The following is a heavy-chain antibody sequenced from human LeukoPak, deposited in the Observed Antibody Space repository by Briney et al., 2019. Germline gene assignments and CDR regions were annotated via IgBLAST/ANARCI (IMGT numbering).Heavy chain of an antibody. J-gene: IGHJ4*02. D-gene: IGHD2-2*01. CDR2: ISSSSNYI. Sequence: GGSLRLSCAASGFTFNSYSMNWVRQAPGEGLEWVSSISSSSNYIYYADSVKGRFTISRDNAKNSLYLQMNSLRAEDTAVYYCARAPHCTSTSCFPIYWGQGTLVTVSS. V-gene: IGHV3-21*01. CDR3: ARAPHCTSTSCFPIY. CDR1: GFTFNSYS.